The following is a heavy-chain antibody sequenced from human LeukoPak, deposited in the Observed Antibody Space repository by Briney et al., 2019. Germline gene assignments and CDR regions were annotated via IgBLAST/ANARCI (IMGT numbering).Heavy chain of an antibody. Sequence: GSLRLSCAASGFIFSDYYMSWIRQPPGKGLGWIGSIYHSGSTYYNPSLKSRVTISVDTSKNQFSLKLSSVTAADTAVYYCARTTPPTGFYYYMDAWGKGTTVTVSS. CDR2: IYHSGST. V-gene: IGHV4-38-2*01. CDR1: GFIFSDYY. CDR3: ARTTPPTGFYYYMDA. J-gene: IGHJ6*03. D-gene: IGHD4-11*01.